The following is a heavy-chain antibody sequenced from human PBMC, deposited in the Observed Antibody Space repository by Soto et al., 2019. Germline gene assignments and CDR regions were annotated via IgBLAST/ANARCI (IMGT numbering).Heavy chain of an antibody. J-gene: IGHJ5*02. D-gene: IGHD2-21*02. CDR2: INPSGGST. V-gene: IGHV1-46*01. CDR1: GYTFTSYY. Sequence: ASVKVSCKASGYTFTSYYMHWVRQAPGQGLEWMGIINPSGGSTSYAQKFQGRVTMTRDTSTSTVYMELSSLRSEDTAVYYCARDQAYCGGDCYPGSFDPWGQGTLVTVS. CDR3: ARDQAYCGGDCYPGSFDP.